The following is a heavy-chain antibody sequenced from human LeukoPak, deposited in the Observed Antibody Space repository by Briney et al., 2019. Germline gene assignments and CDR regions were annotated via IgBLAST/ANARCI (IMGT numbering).Heavy chain of an antibody. CDR3: ARAHSSGYYYAY. D-gene: IGHD3-22*01. CDR2: ISAYNGNT. CDR1: GYTFTSYG. Sequence: ASVKVSCKASGYTFTSYGISWVRQAPGQGLEWMGWISAYNGNTNYAQELQGRVTMTTDTSTSTAYMELRSLRSDDTAVYHCARAHSSGYYYAYWGQGTLVTVSS. V-gene: IGHV1-18*01. J-gene: IGHJ4*02.